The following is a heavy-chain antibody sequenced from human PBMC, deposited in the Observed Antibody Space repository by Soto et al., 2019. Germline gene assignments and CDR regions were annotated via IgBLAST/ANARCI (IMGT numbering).Heavy chain of an antibody. CDR1: GFTFSNYA. D-gene: IGHD1-26*01. J-gene: IGHJ4*02. V-gene: IGHV3-23*01. CDR2: IAGSSGRT. Sequence: GGSLRLSCAASGFTFSNYAMNWVRQAPGKGLEWVSGIAGSSGRTFYADSVKGRFTISRDNTKNTVYLQMNSVRADDTAVYYCAKEYTSTSRGSFDYWGQGALVTVSS. CDR3: AKEYTSTSRGSFDY.